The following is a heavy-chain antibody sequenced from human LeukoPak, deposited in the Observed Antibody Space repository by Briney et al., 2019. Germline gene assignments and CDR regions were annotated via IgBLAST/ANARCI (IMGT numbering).Heavy chain of an antibody. CDR1: GLIFSTYG. Sequence: GRSLRLSCAASGLIFSTYGMHWVRQAPGKGVEWVAVIIYDGSNKDYADTVKGGFTISRDNSKNTLYLQMNSLRGDDTAVYYCARDGDSQYCSSTNCLFHYWGQGTLVTVSS. V-gene: IGHV3-33*05. CDR3: ARDGDSQYCSSTNCLFHY. D-gene: IGHD2-2*01. J-gene: IGHJ4*02. CDR2: IIYDGSNK.